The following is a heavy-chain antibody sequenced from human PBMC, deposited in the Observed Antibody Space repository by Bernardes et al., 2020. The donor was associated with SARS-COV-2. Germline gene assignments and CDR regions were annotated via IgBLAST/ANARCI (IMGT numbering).Heavy chain of an antibody. CDR1: GFTFSSYA. V-gene: IGHV3-30-3*01. Sequence: GGSLRLSCAASGFTFSSYAMHWVRQAPGKGLEWVAVISYDGSNKYYADSVKGRFTISRDNSKNTLYLQMNSLRAEDTAVYYCAREDLYSNNWFDPWGQGTLVTVSS. D-gene: IGHD6-13*01. CDR2: ISYDGSNK. J-gene: IGHJ5*02. CDR3: AREDLYSNNWFDP.